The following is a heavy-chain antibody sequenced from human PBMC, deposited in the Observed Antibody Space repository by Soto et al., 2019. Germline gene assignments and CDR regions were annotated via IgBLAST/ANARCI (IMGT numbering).Heavy chain of an antibody. J-gene: IGHJ4*02. D-gene: IGHD4-17*01. CDR2: MNSNSGKT. Sequence: QVQLVQSGAEVKKPGASVKVSCKPSGYSYTTFGISWVRQAPGQGLEWMGWMNSNSGKTDYAQKFQGRVTMTTDTFTRRAYMDLRRLTSDDTAVYFCVRDRLTVTGTKCFDYWGQGTLVTVSS. CDR3: VRDRLTVTGTKCFDY. CDR1: GYSYTTFG. V-gene: IGHV1-18*01.